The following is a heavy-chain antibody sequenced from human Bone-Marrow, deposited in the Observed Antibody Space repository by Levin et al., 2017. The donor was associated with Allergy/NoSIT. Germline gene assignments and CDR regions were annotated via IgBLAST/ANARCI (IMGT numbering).Heavy chain of an antibody. CDR2: IRSKAYGGTT. J-gene: IGHJ4*02. CDR3: TRVLTGHYDILTGSTAQYYFDY. D-gene: IGHD3-9*01. Sequence: GGSLRLSCTASGFTFGDYAMSWFRQAPGKGLEWVGFIRSKAYGGTTEYAASVKGRFTISRDDSKSIAYLQMNSLKTEDTAVYYCTRVLTGHYDILTGSTAQYYFDYWGQGTLVTVSS. CDR1: GFTFGDYA. V-gene: IGHV3-49*03.